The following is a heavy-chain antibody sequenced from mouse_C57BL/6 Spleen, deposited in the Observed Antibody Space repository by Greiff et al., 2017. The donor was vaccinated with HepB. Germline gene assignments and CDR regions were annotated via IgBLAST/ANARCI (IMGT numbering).Heavy chain of an antibody. CDR3: ARLGYGSSRGFAY. D-gene: IGHD1-1*01. J-gene: IGHJ3*01. V-gene: IGHV1-55*01. Sequence: QVQLQQPGAELVKPGASVKMSCKASGYTFTSYWITWVKQRPGQGLEWIGDIYPGSGSTNYNEKFKSKATLTVDTSSSTAYMQLSSLTSEDSAVYYGARLGYGSSRGFAYWGQGTLVTVSA. CDR1: GYTFTSYW. CDR2: IYPGSGST.